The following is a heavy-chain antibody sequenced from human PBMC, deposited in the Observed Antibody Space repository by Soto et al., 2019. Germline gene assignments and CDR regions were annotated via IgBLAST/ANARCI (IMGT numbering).Heavy chain of an antibody. CDR1: GFTFSSYS. Sequence: EVLLVESGGGLVQPGGSLRLSCEASGFTFSSYSMNWVRQAPGKGLEWVSYISSSSSTIYYADSVKGRFTISRDNAKNSLYLQMNSLRAEDTAVYYCAGGYHLDYWGQGTLVTVSS. J-gene: IGHJ4*02. V-gene: IGHV3-48*01. D-gene: IGHD2-2*01. CDR3: AGGYHLDY. CDR2: ISSSSSTI.